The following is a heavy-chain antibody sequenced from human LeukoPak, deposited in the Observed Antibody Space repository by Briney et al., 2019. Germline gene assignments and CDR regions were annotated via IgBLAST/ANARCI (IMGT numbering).Heavy chain of an antibody. V-gene: IGHV1-69*06. CDR2: IIPIFGTA. Sequence: ASVKVSCKASGGTFSSYAISWVRQAPGQGLEWMGGIIPIFGTANYAQKFQGRVTITADKSTSTAYMELSSLRSEDTAVYYCARGGDSSGYYYNNWFDPWGQGTLVTVSS. CDR3: ARGGDSSGYYYNNWFDP. J-gene: IGHJ5*02. CDR1: GGTFSSYA. D-gene: IGHD3-22*01.